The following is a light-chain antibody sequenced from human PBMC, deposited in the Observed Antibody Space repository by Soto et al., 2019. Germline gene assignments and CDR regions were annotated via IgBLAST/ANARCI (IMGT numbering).Light chain of an antibody. CDR3: QSYDSSLKNSV. V-gene: IGLV1-40*01. Sequence: QSVLTQSPPVSGAPGQRVTLSCTGSSSNIGAGYDVHWYQQVPGTGPKLLIYANTNPPSGVPDRFSGSKSGTSASLAITGLQPEDEADYYCQSYDSSLKNSVFGGGTKLTVL. CDR2: ANT. J-gene: IGLJ3*02. CDR1: SSNIGAGYD.